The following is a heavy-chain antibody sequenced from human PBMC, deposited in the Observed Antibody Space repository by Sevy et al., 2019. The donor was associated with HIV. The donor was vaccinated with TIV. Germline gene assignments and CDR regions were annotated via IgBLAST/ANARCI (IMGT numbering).Heavy chain of an antibody. D-gene: IGHD6-13*01. CDR3: ARGAAAGTFVY. CDR1: GFTFSSYW. J-gene: IGHJ4*02. CDR2: VNSDGSST. Sequence: GGSLRLSCAASGFTFSSYWMHWARQAPGKGLVWVSRVNSDGSSTSYADSVKGRFTISRDNAKNTLYLQMNSLRAEDTAVYYCARGAAAGTFVYWGQGTLVTHSS. V-gene: IGHV3-74*01.